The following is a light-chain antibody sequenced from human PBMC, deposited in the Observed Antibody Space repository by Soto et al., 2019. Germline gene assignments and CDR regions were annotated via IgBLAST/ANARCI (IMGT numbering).Light chain of an antibody. CDR2: DVS. V-gene: IGLV2-14*01. J-gene: IGLJ1*01. CDR3: SSYTSSSTYV. CDR1: SSDVGGYNY. Sequence: QSVLTQPASVSGSPGQSITISCTGTSSDVGGYNYVSWYQQHPGKAPKLMIYDVSNRPSGVSNRFSGSKSGTTASLTISGLQAEDGADYYCSSYTSSSTYVFGTGTKVTAL.